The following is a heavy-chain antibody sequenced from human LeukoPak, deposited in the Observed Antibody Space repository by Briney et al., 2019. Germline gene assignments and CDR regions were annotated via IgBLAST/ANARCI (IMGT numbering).Heavy chain of an antibody. D-gene: IGHD3-3*01. V-gene: IGHV4-38-2*02. Sequence: SETLSLTCTVSGYSISSGYYGGWIRQPPGEGLEWSGSIYDSGSTYYNPSLKGRVTISVDTSKKQFSLKLSSVTAGDTAVYYCARDSRSGFTNTPNTKWGIWGQGTLLTVSS. J-gene: IGHJ4*02. CDR2: IYDSGST. CDR3: ARDSRSGFTNTPNTKWGI. CDR1: GYSISSGYY.